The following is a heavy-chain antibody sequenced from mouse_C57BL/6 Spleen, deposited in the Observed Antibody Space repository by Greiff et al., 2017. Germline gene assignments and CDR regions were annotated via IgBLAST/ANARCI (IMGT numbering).Heavy chain of an antibody. CDR1: GYTFTSYW. D-gene: IGHD3-2*02. CDR3: ASSGLLDY. CDR2: IDPSDSYT. V-gene: IGHV1-50*01. Sequence: QVQLQQPGAELVKPGASVKLSCKASGYTFTSYWMQWVKQRPGQGLEWIGEIDPSDSYTNYNHTFKGKATLTVDTSSSTACMQLSSLTSEDSAVYYCASSGLLDYWGQGTTLTVSS. J-gene: IGHJ2*01.